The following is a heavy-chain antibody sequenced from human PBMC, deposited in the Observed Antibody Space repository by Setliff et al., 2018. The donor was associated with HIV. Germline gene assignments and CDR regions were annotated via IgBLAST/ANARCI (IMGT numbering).Heavy chain of an antibody. D-gene: IGHD6-13*01. CDR3: ARQRPPGYSSPYTIEY. V-gene: IGHV5-51*01. CDR1: GYMFNNYW. CDR2: IDPGDSDT. J-gene: IGHJ4*02. Sequence: GESLTISGKGSGYMFNNYWIAWVRQVPGKGLEWMGIIDPGDSDTRYTPSYQGRIIMSIDRFRSTAYLQWRSLTPSDSALYYCARQRPPGYSSPYTIEYWGQGTLVTVS.